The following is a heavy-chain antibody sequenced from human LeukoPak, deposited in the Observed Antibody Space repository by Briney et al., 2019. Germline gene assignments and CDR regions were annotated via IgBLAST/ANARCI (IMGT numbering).Heavy chain of an antibody. D-gene: IGHD2-2*01. Sequence: GGSLRLSCAASGFTFSSYAMHWVRQAPGKGLEWVAVISYDGSNKYYADSVKGRFTISRDNSKNTLYLQMNSLRAVDTAVYYCARYCSSTSCYPEGYWGQGTLVTVSS. V-gene: IGHV3-30-3*01. J-gene: IGHJ4*02. CDR1: GFTFSSYA. CDR2: ISYDGSNK. CDR3: ARYCSSTSCYPEGY.